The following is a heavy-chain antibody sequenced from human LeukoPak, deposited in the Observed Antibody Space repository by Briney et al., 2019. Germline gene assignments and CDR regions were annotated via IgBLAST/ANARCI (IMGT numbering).Heavy chain of an antibody. J-gene: IGHJ4*02. V-gene: IGHV3-48*01. D-gene: IGHD2-2*01. Sequence: GGPLRLSCAASGLSFSSYTMMWVRQAPGKGLELISYISSKSRTVYYADSVKGRFTISRDNAKNSLFLQMNSLRVEDTAVYYCASGYCSTASCFYWGQGTLVTVSP. CDR2: ISSKSRTV. CDR3: ASGYCSTASCFY. CDR1: GLSFSSYT.